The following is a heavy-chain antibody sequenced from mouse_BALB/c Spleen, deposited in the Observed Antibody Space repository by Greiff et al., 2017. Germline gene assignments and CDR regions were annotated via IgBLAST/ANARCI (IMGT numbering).Heavy chain of an antibody. J-gene: IGHJ4*01. CDR2: IDPENGNT. V-gene: IGHV14-1*02. CDR1: GYTFTSYT. CDR3: ARGATVRYYAMDY. Sequence: EVQLQQSGAELARPGASVKMSCKASGYTFTSYTMHWVKQRPEQGLEWIGWIDPENGNTIYDPKFQGKASITADTSSNTAYLQLSSLTSEDTAVYYCARGATVRYYAMDYWGQGTSVTVSS. D-gene: IGHD1-1*01.